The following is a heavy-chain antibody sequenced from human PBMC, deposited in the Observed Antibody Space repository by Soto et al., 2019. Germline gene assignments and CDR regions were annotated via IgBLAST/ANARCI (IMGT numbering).Heavy chain of an antibody. CDR1: GDTFSTFA. Sequence: ASVKVSCKASGDTFSTFAISWVRQAPGQGLEWMGGIIPIFGTPDYAQHFPGRVTISADESTKTAYLELSSLRPEDTAVYYCARSPGITGTRASQYAMGVWGQGTPVTVYS. J-gene: IGHJ6*02. D-gene: IGHD1-20*01. V-gene: IGHV1-69*13. CDR2: IIPIFGTP. CDR3: ARSPGITGTRASQYAMGV.